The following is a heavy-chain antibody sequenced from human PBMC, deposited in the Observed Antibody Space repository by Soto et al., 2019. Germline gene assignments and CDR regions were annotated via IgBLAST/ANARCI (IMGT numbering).Heavy chain of an antibody. CDR2: FYSSGSI. Sequence: SETLSLTCFVSGYSITAGGYYWSWIRQHPGKGLEWIGSFYSSGSIIYNPSLRSRVSISGDTSSNQFSMSLTSVTAADTARYYCARMYSSGSGWFHPWGQGTLVTVSS. D-gene: IGHD6-19*01. J-gene: IGHJ5*02. CDR1: GYSITAGGYY. CDR3: ARMYSSGSGWFHP. V-gene: IGHV4-31*03.